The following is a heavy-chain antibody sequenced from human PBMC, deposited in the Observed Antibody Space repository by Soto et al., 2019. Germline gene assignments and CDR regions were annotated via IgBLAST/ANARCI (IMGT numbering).Heavy chain of an antibody. CDR2: IIPIFGTA. D-gene: IGHD2-15*01. J-gene: IGHJ5*02. CDR1: GGTFSSYA. CDR3: AGNLYPNRDRWWFDP. Sequence: QVQLVQSGAEVKKPGSSVKVSCKASGGTFSSYAISWVRQAPGQGLEWMGGIIPIFGTANYAQKFQGRVTITADESTSTAYMELSSLRSEDTDVYYCAGNLYPNRDRWWFDPWGQGTLVTVSS. V-gene: IGHV1-69*01.